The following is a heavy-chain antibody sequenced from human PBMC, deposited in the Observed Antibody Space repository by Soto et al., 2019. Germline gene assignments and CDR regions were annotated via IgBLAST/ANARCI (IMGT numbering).Heavy chain of an antibody. CDR3: ARVGYYPFYYYYGMDV. Sequence: SETLSLTCAVYGGSFSGYYWSWIRQPPGKGLEWIGEINHSGSTNYNPSLKSRVTISVDTSKNQFSLKLSSVTAADTAVYYCARVGYYPFYYYYGMDVWGQGTTVTVSS. CDR1: GGSFSGYY. D-gene: IGHD3-22*01. V-gene: IGHV4-34*01. CDR2: INHSGST. J-gene: IGHJ6*02.